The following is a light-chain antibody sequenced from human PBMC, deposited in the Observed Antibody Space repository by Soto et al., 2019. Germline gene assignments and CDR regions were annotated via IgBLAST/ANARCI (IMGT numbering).Light chain of an antibody. V-gene: IGLV1-44*01. CDR1: SSNIGSNF. J-gene: IGLJ3*02. Sequence: QSVLTQPPSASGTPGQRVTIPCSGSSSNIGSNFVNWYQQLPGTAPKLLMYNNNQRPSGVPDRFSGSKSGTSASQAISGLQSEDEADYHCATWDDSLNGLVFGGGTKVTVL. CDR2: NNN. CDR3: ATWDDSLNGLV.